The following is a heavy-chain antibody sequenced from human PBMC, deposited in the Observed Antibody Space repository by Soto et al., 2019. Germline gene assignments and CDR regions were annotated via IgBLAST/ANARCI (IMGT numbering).Heavy chain of an antibody. CDR2: IWYDGSNK. D-gene: IGHD3-9*01. V-gene: IGHV3-33*01. CDR1: GFTFSSYG. CDR3: ARFRSELRYFDWLSRGLYGMDV. J-gene: IGHJ6*02. Sequence: QVQLVESGGGVVQPGRSLRLSCAASGFTFSSYGMHWVRQAPGKGLEWVAVIWYDGSNKYYADSVKGRFTISRDNSKNTLYLQMNSLRAEDTAVYYCARFRSELRYFDWLSRGLYGMDVWGQGTTVTVSS.